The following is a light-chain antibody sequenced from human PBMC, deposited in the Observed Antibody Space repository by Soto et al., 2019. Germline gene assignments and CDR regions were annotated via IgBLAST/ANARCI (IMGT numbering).Light chain of an antibody. CDR1: QSVGTK. V-gene: IGKV3-15*01. J-gene: IGKJ1*01. Sequence: EIVMTQSPATLSVSLGERATLSCRASQSVGTKLAWYQQRPGQAPRLLIFGASTRATGIPARFSGSGSGTEFTLTISSLQSEDFALCYCQQYGNWPPTTFGQGTKVDIK. CDR3: QQYGNWPPTT. CDR2: GAS.